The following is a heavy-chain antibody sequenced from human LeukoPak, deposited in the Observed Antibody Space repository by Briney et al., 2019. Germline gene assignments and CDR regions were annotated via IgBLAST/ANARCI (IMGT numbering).Heavy chain of an antibody. CDR2: ISYDGSKK. CDR3: TTGGYYFDY. V-gene: IGHV3-30-3*01. Sequence: GGSLRLSCAASGFTFRSHGMHWVRQAPGKGLEWAAVISYDGSKKDYADSVKGRFTISRDSSKNTVYLQMNSLKTEDTAVYYCTTGGYYFDYWGQGTLVTVSS. J-gene: IGHJ4*02. CDR1: GFTFRSHG.